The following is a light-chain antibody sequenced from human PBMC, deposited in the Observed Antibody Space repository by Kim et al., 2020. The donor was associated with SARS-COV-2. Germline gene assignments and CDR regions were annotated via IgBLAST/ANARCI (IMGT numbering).Light chain of an antibody. J-gene: IGKJ4*01. CDR1: RSVSSN. CDR3: QQRSNWPRSLT. CDR2: DAS. V-gene: IGKV3-11*01. Sequence: PGERATLSCRASRSVSSNVAWYQQKPGQAPRLLIYDASNRATGIPARFSGSGSGTDFTLTISSLQLEDFAVYYCQQRSNWPRSLTFGGGTKVDIK.